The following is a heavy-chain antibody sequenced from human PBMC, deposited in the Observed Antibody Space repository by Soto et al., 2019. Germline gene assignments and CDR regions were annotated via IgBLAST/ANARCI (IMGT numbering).Heavy chain of an antibody. CDR1: GFSFSNAW. D-gene: IGHD3-10*01. CDR2: IKSRADGGTT. V-gene: IGHV3-15*01. Sequence: GGSLRLSCAASGFSFSNAWLSWVRQAPGKGLEWVGRIKSRADGGTTDYTAPVKGRFAISRDDSKNTLYLQMNSLKTEDTAVYYCTTGSTSTKNYWGQGTLATVSS. J-gene: IGHJ4*02. CDR3: TTGSTSTKNY.